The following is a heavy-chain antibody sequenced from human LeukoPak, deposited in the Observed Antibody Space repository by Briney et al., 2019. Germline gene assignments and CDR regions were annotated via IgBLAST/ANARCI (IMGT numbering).Heavy chain of an antibody. J-gene: IGHJ4*02. CDR3: AKLVGYYSRGSCYHFDY. V-gene: IGHV4-30-2*05. CDR1: GGSISSGGYS. Sequence: SETLSLTCAVSGGSISSGGYSWSWIRQPPGKGLEWIGYIYYSGTTYYNPSLKSRASISVDTSKNQFSLKLSSVTAADTALYFCAKLVGYYSRGSCYHFDYWGQGSLVTVSS. D-gene: IGHD2-15*01. CDR2: IYYSGTT.